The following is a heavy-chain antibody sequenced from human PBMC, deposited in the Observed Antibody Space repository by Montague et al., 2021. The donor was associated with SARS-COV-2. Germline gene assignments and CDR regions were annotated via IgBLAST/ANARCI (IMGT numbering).Heavy chain of an antibody. CDR1: GGSFTNYY. D-gene: IGHD3-10*01. Sequence: SETLSLTCAVRGGSFTNYYWNWIRQSPGKGLEALGEINHSGSTNYSPSLKSRVTISVDMSKSQVSLNLTSVTAADTAIYYCARARGRTGWFDSWGQGIQVTVSS. CDR3: ARARGRTGWFDS. V-gene: IGHV4-34*01. CDR2: INHSGST. J-gene: IGHJ5*01.